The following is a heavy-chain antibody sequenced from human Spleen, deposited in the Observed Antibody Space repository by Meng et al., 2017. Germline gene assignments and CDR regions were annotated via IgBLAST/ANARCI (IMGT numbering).Heavy chain of an antibody. V-gene: IGHV1-2*06. CDR2: INPKSGDT. D-gene: IGHD6-25*01. J-gene: IGHJ4*02. CDR3: AREEDMSAAGKLFGDY. CDR1: GYNFPDYY. Sequence: ASVKVSCKPSGYNFPDYYIHWVRRAPGQGLEWMGRINPKSGDTHYAQKFQARVTMTGDTSISTAYMELSGLRSDDTAMYYCAREEDMSAAGKLFGDYWGQGTLVTVSS.